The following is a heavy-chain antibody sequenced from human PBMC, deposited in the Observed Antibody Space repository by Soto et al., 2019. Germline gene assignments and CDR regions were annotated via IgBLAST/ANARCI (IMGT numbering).Heavy chain of an antibody. CDR2: INPSGGST. CDR1: GYTFTSYF. CDR3: TLLVPPGPSGFDY. V-gene: IGHV1-46*01. Sequence: GASVKVSCKASGYTFTSYFMHWVRQAPGQGLEWMGIINPSGGSTSNAQKFQGRVTMTRDTSTSTVYMELSSLRSDDTAVYYCTLLVPPGPSGFDYWGQGTLVTVSS. J-gene: IGHJ4*02. D-gene: IGHD1-26*01.